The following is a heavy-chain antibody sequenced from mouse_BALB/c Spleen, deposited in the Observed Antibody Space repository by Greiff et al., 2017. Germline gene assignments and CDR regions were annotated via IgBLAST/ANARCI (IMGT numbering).Heavy chain of an antibody. CDR3: ATVGLFSTATHAMDY. J-gene: IGHJ4*01. D-gene: IGHD1-2*01. Sequence: DVMLVESGGDLVKPGGSLKLSCAASGFTFSSYGMSWVRQTPDKRLEWVATISSGGSYTYYPDSVKGRFTISRDNAKNTLYLQMSSLKSEDTAMYYCATVGLFSTATHAMDYWGQGTSVTVSS. CDR2: ISSGGSYT. CDR1: GFTFSSYG. V-gene: IGHV5-6*02.